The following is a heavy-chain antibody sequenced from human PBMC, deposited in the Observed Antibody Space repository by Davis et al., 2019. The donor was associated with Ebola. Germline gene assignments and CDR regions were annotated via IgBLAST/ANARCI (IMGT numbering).Heavy chain of an antibody. CDR1: GISVSNKY. D-gene: IGHD2-8*01. CDR2: IKQDGSEK. V-gene: IGHV3-7*01. Sequence: GESLKISCAASGISVSNKYASWVRQAPGKGLEWVANIKQDGSEKYYVDSVKGRFTISRDNSKNTLYLQMNSLRDEDTAVYYCARDHGYCTNGVCYSLPDAFDIWGQGTMVTVSS. CDR3: ARDHGYCTNGVCYSLPDAFDI. J-gene: IGHJ3*02.